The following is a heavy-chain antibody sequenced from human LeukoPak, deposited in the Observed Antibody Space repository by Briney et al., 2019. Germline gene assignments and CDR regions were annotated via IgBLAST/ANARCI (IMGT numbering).Heavy chain of an antibody. J-gene: IGHJ6*02. CDR3: ARVSSGYFYYYYGMDV. V-gene: IGHV3-48*03. CDR1: GFTFSSNE. Sequence: GGSLRLSCAPSGFTFSSNEMNWVRQAPGKGLEWVSYISSSGSTIYYADSVKGRFTISRDNAKNSLYLQMNSLRAEDTAVYYCARVSSGYFYYYYGMDVWGQGTTVTVSS. CDR2: ISSSGSTI. D-gene: IGHD3-22*01.